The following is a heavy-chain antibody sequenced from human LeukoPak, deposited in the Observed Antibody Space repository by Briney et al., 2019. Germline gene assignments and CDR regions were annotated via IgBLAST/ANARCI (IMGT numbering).Heavy chain of an antibody. CDR3: ARVPAHDFWSGYYLAGLYYFDY. Sequence: GGSLRLSCAASGFTFGSYSMNWVRQAPGKGLEWVSSISSSSSYIYYADSVKGRFTISRDNAKNSLYLQMNSLRAEDTAVYYCARVPAHDFWSGYYLAGLYYFDYWGQGTLVTVSS. CDR2: ISSSSSYI. CDR1: GFTFGSYS. J-gene: IGHJ4*02. D-gene: IGHD3-3*01. V-gene: IGHV3-21*01.